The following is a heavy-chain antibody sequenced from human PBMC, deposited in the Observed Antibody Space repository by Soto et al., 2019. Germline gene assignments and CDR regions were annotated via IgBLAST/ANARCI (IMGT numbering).Heavy chain of an antibody. V-gene: IGHV3-48*02. Sequence: PGGSMRLSCAASGFTFSSYSMNWVRQAPGKGLEWVSYISSSSSTIYYADSVKGRFTISRDNAKNSPYLQMNSLRDEDTAVYYCARASGYCSSGSCYPYNFDIWGQGTMVTVSS. D-gene: IGHD2-15*01. CDR3: ARASGYCSSGSCYPYNFDI. J-gene: IGHJ3*02. CDR1: GFTFSSYS. CDR2: ISSSSSTI.